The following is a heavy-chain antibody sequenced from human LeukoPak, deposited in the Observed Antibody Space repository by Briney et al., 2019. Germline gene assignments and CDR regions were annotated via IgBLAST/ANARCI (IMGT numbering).Heavy chain of an antibody. D-gene: IGHD3-22*01. CDR2: IIPIFGTA. CDR3: ARGGRVPYYYDSSGYYHLVY. Sequence: SVKVSCKASGGTFSSYAISWVRQAPGQGLEWMGGIIPIFGTANYAQKFQGRVTITTDESTSTAYMELSSLRSEDTAVYYCARGGRVPYYYDSSGYYHLVYWGQGTLVTASS. J-gene: IGHJ4*02. CDR1: GGTFSSYA. V-gene: IGHV1-69*05.